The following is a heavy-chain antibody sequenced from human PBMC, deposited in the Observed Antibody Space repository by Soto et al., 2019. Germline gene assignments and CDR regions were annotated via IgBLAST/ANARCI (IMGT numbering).Heavy chain of an antibody. Sequence: PGGSLRLSCAASGFTFSRYAMSWVRQAPGKGLEWVSAISGSGGSTYYADSVKGRFTISRDNSKNTLYLQMNSLRAEDTAVYYCATTGPNIVVLPAAIWVFDIWGQGTMVTVSS. V-gene: IGHV3-23*01. CDR1: GFTFSRYA. J-gene: IGHJ3*02. CDR2: ISGSGGST. D-gene: IGHD2-2*02. CDR3: ATTGPNIVVLPAAIWVFDI.